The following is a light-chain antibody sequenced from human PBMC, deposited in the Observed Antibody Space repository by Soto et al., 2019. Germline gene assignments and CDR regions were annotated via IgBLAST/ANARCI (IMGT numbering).Light chain of an antibody. J-gene: IGKJ5*01. CDR3: QQYGSSPPIT. V-gene: IGKV3-20*01. CDR1: QNVANY. CDR2: GAS. Sequence: ENWLPQAPTPLALSPGERTTLSCRVSQNVANYLDWYQQKPGQAPRLLIYGASSRATGIPDRFSGSGSGTDFTLTISRLEPEDFAVYYCQQYGSSPPITFGQGTRLEIK.